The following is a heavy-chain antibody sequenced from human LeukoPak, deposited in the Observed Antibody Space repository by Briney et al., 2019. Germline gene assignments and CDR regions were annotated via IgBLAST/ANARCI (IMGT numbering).Heavy chain of an antibody. V-gene: IGHV3-48*03. CDR1: GYTFSSYE. J-gene: IGHJ5*02. CDR3: ARDRSITIFGVVEYNWFDP. CDR2: ISSSGSTI. D-gene: IGHD3-3*01. Sequence: GWSLRLSCAASGYTFSSYEMDWVRQAPGKGLEWVSYISSSGSTIYYADSVKGRFTISRDNAKNSLYLQMNSLRAEDTAVYYCARDRSITIFGVVEYNWFDPWGQGTLVTVSS.